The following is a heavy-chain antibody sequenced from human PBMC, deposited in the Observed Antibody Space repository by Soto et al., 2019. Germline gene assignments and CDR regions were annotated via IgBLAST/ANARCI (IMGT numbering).Heavy chain of an antibody. CDR3: ARPGYSSPLNWFDP. CDR2: IYYSGST. CDR1: GGSISSSSYY. D-gene: IGHD6-13*01. Sequence: QLQLQESGPGLVKPSETLSLTCTVSGGSISSSSYYWGWIRQPPGKGLEWIGSIYYSGSTYYNPSLKSRVTIPVDTSKNQFSLKLSSVTAADTAVYYCARPGYSSPLNWFDPWGQGTLVTVSS. V-gene: IGHV4-39*01. J-gene: IGHJ5*02.